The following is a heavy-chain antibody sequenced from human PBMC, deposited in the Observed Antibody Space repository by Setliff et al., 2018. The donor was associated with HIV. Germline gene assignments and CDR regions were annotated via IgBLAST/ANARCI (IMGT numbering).Heavy chain of an antibody. CDR1: GGSFSSYY. J-gene: IGHJ6*03. V-gene: IGHV4-34*01. CDR2: INHSGST. D-gene: IGHD6-19*01. CDR3: ARVPGYSSGTSYMDV. Sequence: SETLSLTCAVYGGSFSSYYWSWIRQPPGRGLEWIGEINHSGSTNYNPSLKSRVTISVDTSKNQFPLKLRSVTAADRAVYYCARVPGYSSGTSYMDVWGKGTTVTVSS.